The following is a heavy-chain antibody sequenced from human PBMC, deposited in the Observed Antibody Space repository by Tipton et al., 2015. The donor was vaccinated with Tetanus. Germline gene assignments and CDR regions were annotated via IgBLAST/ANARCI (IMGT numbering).Heavy chain of an antibody. CDR2: ISVYNGNT. D-gene: IGHD6-19*01. CDR1: GYTFNTFG. Sequence: QLVQSGAEVKKPEASVKVSCKASGYTFNTFGISWVRQAPGQGLEWIGWISVYNGNTNYGQNVQGRVTMTTDTPTSTAYMELRSLRSDDTAVYYCARVPTNPLAVDRPTDYWGQGTLVTVSS. V-gene: IGHV1-18*01. J-gene: IGHJ4*02. CDR3: ARVPTNPLAVDRPTDY.